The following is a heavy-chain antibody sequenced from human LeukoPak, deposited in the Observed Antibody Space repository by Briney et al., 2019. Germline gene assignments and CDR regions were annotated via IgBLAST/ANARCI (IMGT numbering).Heavy chain of an antibody. V-gene: IGHV4-59*01. CDR3: AAWSPVLRFLADDAFDI. Sequence: PSETLSLTCTVSGGSISSYYWSWIRQPPGKGLEWIGYIYYSGSTNYNPPLKSRVTISVDTSKNQFSLELSSVTAADTAVYYCAAWSPVLRFLADDAFDIWGQGTMVTVPS. CDR2: IYYSGST. D-gene: IGHD3-3*01. J-gene: IGHJ3*02. CDR1: GGSISSYY.